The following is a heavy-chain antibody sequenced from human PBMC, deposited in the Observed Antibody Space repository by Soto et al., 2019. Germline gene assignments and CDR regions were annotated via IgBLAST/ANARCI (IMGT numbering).Heavy chain of an antibody. V-gene: IGHV2-5*02. J-gene: IGHJ5*02. Sequence: QITFKESGPTLVKPTQTLTLTCTFSGFSLSTSGVGVGWIRQPPGKALEWLALIYWDDDKRYSPSLKSRLTITKDTPKNQVVLTMTNMDPVDTATYYCAHRRGYYDSSGYWFDPWGQGTLVTVSS. CDR1: GFSLSTSGVG. D-gene: IGHD3-22*01. CDR2: IYWDDDK. CDR3: AHRRGYYDSSGYWFDP.